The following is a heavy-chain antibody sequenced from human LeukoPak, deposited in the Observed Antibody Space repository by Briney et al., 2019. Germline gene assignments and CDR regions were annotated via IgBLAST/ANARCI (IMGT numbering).Heavy chain of an antibody. D-gene: IGHD3-22*01. J-gene: IGHJ4*02. CDR2: IIPILAIA. CDR3: ASSYYYDSSGYYYAEMY. CDR1: GGTFSRFA. V-gene: IGHV1-69*04. Sequence: GASVKVSCKASGGTFSRFAISWVRQAPGQGLEWMGRIIPILAIANYAQKFQGRVTITADKSTSTAYMELSSLRSEDTAVYYCASSYYYDSSGYYYAEMYWGQGTLVTVSS.